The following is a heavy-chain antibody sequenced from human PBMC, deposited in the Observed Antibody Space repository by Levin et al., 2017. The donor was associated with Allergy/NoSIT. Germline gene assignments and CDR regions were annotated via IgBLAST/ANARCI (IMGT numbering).Heavy chain of an antibody. V-gene: IGHV3-53*01. D-gene: IGHD2-2*01. CDR3: ARGPPAAISGFDY. Sequence: LSLTCAASGFTVSSHYMSWVRQAPGKGLECVSILYSSGSTYYADSVKGRFTISRDSSKNTLFLQMNSLGAEDTAVYYCARGPPAAISGFDYWGQGTLVTVSS. J-gene: IGHJ4*02. CDR2: LYSSGST. CDR1: GFTVSSHY.